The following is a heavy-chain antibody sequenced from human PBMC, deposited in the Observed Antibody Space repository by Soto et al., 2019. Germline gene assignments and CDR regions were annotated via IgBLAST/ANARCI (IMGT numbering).Heavy chain of an antibody. Sequence: PSETLSLTCAVYGGSFSGYYWSWIRQPPGKGLEWIGEINHSGSTNYNPSLKSRVTISVDTSKNQFSLKLSSVTAADTAVYYCARGYRWKTIGDYWGQGTLVTVSS. D-gene: IGHD3-16*02. V-gene: IGHV4-34*01. CDR1: GGSFSGYY. CDR3: ARGYRWKTIGDY. CDR2: INHSGST. J-gene: IGHJ4*02.